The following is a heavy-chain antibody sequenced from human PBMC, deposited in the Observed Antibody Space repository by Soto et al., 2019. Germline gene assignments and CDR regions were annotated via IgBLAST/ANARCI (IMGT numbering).Heavy chain of an antibody. Sequence: QLQLQESGPGLVKPSETLSLTCTVSGGSISSSSYYWGWIRQPPGKGLEWIGSIYYSGSTYYNPSLKSSVTISVDTSKYQFSLKLSSVTAAATAVYYCARHLWCGELFRYYYYGMDVWGQGTTVTVSS. V-gene: IGHV4-39*01. CDR2: IYYSGST. CDR1: GGSISSSSYY. J-gene: IGHJ6*02. CDR3: ARHLWCGELFRYYYYGMDV. D-gene: IGHD3-10*01.